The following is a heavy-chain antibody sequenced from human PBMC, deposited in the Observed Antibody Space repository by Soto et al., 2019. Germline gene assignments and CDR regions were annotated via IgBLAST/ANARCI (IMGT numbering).Heavy chain of an antibody. V-gene: IGHV4-30-2*01. CDR3: ASGSHVPHY. CDR2: ISHSGST. Sequence: SDTLSLTCAVSGGSISSGGYSGRWIRQPPGKGLEWIGYISHSGSTYYNPSLKSRVTISVDRSKNQSSLKLSSVTAADTAVYFCASGSHVPHYWGQGTLVTVSS. D-gene: IGHD6-6*01. CDR1: GGSISSGGYS. J-gene: IGHJ4*02.